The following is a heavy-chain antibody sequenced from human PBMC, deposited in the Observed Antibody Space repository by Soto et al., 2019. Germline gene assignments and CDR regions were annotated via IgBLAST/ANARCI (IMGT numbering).Heavy chain of an antibody. CDR2: ISGSGGST. J-gene: IGHJ5*02. Sequence: PGGSLSLSCAASGFTFSSYAMSWVRQAPGKGLEWVSAISGSGGSTYYADSVKGRFTISRDNSKNTLYLQMNSLRAEDTAVYYCAKGLSVGSGYYSWFDPWGQGTLVTVSS. CDR3: AKGLSVGSGYYSWFDP. CDR1: GFTFSSYA. V-gene: IGHV3-23*01. D-gene: IGHD3-3*01.